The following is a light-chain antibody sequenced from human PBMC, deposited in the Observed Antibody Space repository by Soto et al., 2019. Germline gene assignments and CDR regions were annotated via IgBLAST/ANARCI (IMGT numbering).Light chain of an antibody. CDR2: DAS. V-gene: IGKV1-5*01. Sequence: DIPMTQSPSTLSAFVVDRVTITCRSSQTISTSVAFDQENTGKAPKPLIYDASTLESWVPSRFSGTGSGTEFTLTISSLQPDDFANYYCQQFRKFGQGTKVDIK. CDR1: QTISTS. J-gene: IGKJ1*01. CDR3: QQFRK.